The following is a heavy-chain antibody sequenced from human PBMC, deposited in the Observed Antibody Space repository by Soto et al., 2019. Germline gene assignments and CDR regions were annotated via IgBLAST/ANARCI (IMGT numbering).Heavy chain of an antibody. CDR1: GYAFTSYG. D-gene: IGHD6-13*01. CDR3: ARDWAAPGPFDY. CDR2: ISAYNGNT. J-gene: IGHJ4*02. V-gene: IGHV1-18*01. Sequence: QVQLVQSGAEVKKPGASVKVSCKASGYAFTSYGISWVRQAPGQGLEWMGWISAYNGNTNYAQKLQGRVTMTTDSSTSSAYLELRSLRSDDTAVYYCARDWAAPGPFDYWGQGTLVTVSS.